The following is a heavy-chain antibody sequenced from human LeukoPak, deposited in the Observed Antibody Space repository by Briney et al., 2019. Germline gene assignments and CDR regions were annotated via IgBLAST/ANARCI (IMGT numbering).Heavy chain of an antibody. CDR1: GFTLSSYE. D-gene: IGHD4-17*01. Sequence: GGCLRLSCAASGFTLSSYEMNSVRQAPGKGLEWDSYISSSGSTIYYADSVKGRFTISRDNAKNSLYLQMNSLRAEDTAVYYCAMTTVTLLPYWGQGTLVTVSS. CDR2: ISSSGSTI. CDR3: AMTTVTLLPY. V-gene: IGHV3-48*03. J-gene: IGHJ4*02.